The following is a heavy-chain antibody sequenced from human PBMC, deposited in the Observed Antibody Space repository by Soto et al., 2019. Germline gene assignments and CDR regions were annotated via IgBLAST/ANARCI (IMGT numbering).Heavy chain of an antibody. CDR2: IKGKTDGGKT. Sequence: GGSLRLSCAASGFTFSNSWMDWVRQAPGKGLEWVALIKGKTDGGKTDYAAPVKGRFTISRDDSKNTLYLQMNSLKTEDTAVYYCTTDVGGYDYYYYYGRDVWGQGTTVTVSS. J-gene: IGHJ6*02. D-gene: IGHD5-12*01. CDR1: GFTFSNSW. CDR3: TTDVGGYDYYYYYGRDV. V-gene: IGHV3-15*01.